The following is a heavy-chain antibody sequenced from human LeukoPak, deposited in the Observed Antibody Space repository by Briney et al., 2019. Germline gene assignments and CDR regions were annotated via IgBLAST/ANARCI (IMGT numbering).Heavy chain of an antibody. V-gene: IGHV4-39*01. J-gene: IGHJ4*02. CDR1: GDSINRSDSY. CDR2: IYYTGST. D-gene: IGHD5-12*01. Sequence: SETLSLTCTVSGDSINRSDSYWGWIRQSPGKGLEWIGSIYYTGSTFDKPSLKSRVTISLDTSNNQFSLRVKSVTAADAALYFCARLRRAYSGYGSVDFWGQGTLVTVSS. CDR3: ARLRRAYSGYGSVDF.